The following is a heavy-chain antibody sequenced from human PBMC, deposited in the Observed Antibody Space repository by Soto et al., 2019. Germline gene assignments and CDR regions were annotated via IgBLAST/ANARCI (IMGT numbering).Heavy chain of an antibody. Sequence: PGESLKISCKGSGYNFINHWIAWVRQMPGKGLEWMGIVYPDDADTRYRPSFQGQVTISADKSISTAYLQWSSLEASDTAMYYCARPTYCSSTHGTPFDYWGQGTLVTVSS. CDR1: GYNFINHW. D-gene: IGHD2-2*01. CDR3: ARPTYCSSTHGTPFDY. J-gene: IGHJ4*02. V-gene: IGHV5-51*01. CDR2: VYPDDADT.